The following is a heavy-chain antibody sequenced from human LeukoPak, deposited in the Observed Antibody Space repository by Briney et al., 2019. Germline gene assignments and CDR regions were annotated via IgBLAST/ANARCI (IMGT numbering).Heavy chain of an antibody. CDR2: NRSKAYGGTT. D-gene: IGHD7-27*01. CDR1: GFTFGDYA. J-gene: IGHJ4*02. CDR3: TRAAGDSSPFDY. V-gene: IGHV3-49*04. Sequence: GGSLRLSCTASGFTFGDYAMSWVRQAPGKGLEWVGFNRSKAYGGTTEYAASVKGRFTISRDDSKSIAYLQMNSLKTEDTAVYYCTRAAGDSSPFDYWGQGTLVTVSS.